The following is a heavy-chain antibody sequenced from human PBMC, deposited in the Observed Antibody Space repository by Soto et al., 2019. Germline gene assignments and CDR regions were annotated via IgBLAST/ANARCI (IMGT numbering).Heavy chain of an antibody. CDR1: GFTFRNYG. CDR2: IGIGSSTK. J-gene: IGHJ3*01. Sequence: EVDLVESGGGLVQSGGSLRLSCAASGFTFRNYGMNWVRQAPGKGLEWVSYIGIGSSTKYYADSVKGRSTISRDNAKNSLYLQMNSLRAEDTAVYYCARDQLYYNDISGRPLNAFDVWGQGTMVTVSS. D-gene: IGHD3-22*01. CDR3: ARDQLYYNDISGRPLNAFDV. V-gene: IGHV3-48*01.